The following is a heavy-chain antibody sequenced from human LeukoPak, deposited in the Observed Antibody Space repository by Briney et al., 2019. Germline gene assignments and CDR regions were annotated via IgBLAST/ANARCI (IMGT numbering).Heavy chain of an antibody. CDR3: AKDEGYNFGFNDY. CDR1: GFIFCRYG. J-gene: IGHJ4*02. D-gene: IGHD5-18*01. Sequence: GGSPRLSCAASGFIFCRYGMHWVRQAPGKGLEWVAFIRYDGNTKYYIDSVKGRFTISRDNSRNTLYLQMNSLRGEDTAMYYCAKDEGYNFGFNDYWGQGALVTASS. CDR2: IRYDGNTK. V-gene: IGHV3-30*02.